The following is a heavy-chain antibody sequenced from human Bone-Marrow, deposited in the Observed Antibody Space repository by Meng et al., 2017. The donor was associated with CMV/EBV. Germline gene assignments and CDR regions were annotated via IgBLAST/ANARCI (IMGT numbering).Heavy chain of an antibody. D-gene: IGHD2-15*01. V-gene: IGHV3-23*01. J-gene: IGHJ4*02. CDR2: ISASGGSA. Sequence: GESLKISCAASGFTFSSYAMNWVRQAPGKGLEWVSAISASGGSAYYADLAKGRFTISRDNSKNTLYLQMNSLRVEDTAVYYCAKGGLLAARGQGTLVTVSS. CDR3: AKGGLLAA. CDR1: GFTFSSYA.